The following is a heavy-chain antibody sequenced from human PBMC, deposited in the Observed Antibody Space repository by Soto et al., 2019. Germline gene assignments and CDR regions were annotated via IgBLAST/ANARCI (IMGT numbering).Heavy chain of an antibody. J-gene: IGHJ6*03. CDR1: GGSISSVDYY. CDR2: IYYSGST. V-gene: IGHV4-30-4*01. CDR3: ARDGRQLLTKKRWLNYYYMDV. Sequence: SETLSLTCTVSGGSISSVDYYWSWIRHPPGKGLEWIGYIYYSGSTYYNPSLKSRVTISVDTSKNQFSLKLSSVTAADTAVYYCARDGRQLLTKKRWLNYYYMDVWGKGTTVTVSS. D-gene: IGHD2-2*01.